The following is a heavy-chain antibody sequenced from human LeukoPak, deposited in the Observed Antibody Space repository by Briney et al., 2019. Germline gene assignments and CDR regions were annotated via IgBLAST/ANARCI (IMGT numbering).Heavy chain of an antibody. V-gene: IGHV3-23*01. CDR1: GFTFSSYA. Sequence: PGGSLRLSCAASGFTFSSYAMSWVRQAPGKGLEWVSAISGSGGSTYYADSVKGRFTISRDNSKNTPYLQMNSLRAEDTAVYYCAKLYSSGWSPFDYWGQGTLVTVSS. CDR2: ISGSGGST. CDR3: AKLYSSGWSPFDY. J-gene: IGHJ4*02. D-gene: IGHD6-19*01.